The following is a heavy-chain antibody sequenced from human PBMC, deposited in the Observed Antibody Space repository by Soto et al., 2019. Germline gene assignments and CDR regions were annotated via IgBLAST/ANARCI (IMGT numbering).Heavy chain of an antibody. Sequence: ASVKVSCKASGYTFTGYYMHWVRQAPGQGLEWMGWINPNSGGTNYAQKFQGWVTMTRDTSIRTAYMELSRLRSDDTAVYYCARGLNSIAAFYYGMDVWGQGTTVTVSS. CDR2: INPNSGGT. V-gene: IGHV1-2*04. CDR1: GYTFTGYY. D-gene: IGHD6-6*01. CDR3: ARGLNSIAAFYYGMDV. J-gene: IGHJ6*02.